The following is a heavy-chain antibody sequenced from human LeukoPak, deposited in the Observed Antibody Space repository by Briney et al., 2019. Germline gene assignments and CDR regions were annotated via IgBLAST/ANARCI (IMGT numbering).Heavy chain of an antibody. V-gene: IGHV3-30*04. J-gene: IGHJ4*02. CDR3: ARCGGDCYTSTQGFDY. Sequence: GVSLRLSCAASGFTFRSYAMHWVRQSPGKGLEWVAVISYDGNHIFYADSVKGRFTISRDNSKNTVYLQMNSLTTEDTAVYYCARCGGDCYTSTQGFDYWGQGTLVTVSS. CDR1: GFTFRSYA. D-gene: IGHD2-21*02. CDR2: ISYDGNHI.